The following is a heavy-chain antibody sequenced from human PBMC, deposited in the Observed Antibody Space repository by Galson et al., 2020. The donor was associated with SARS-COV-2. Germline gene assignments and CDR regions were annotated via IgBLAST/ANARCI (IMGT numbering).Heavy chain of an antibody. CDR1: GGSISSGGYY. V-gene: IGHV4-31*03. CDR3: ARARIVVVINAFDI. Sequence: ETSETLSLTCTVSGGSISSGGYYWSWIRQHPGKGLEWIGYIYYSGSTYYNPSLKSRVTISVDTSKNQFSLKLSSVTAADTAVYYCARARIVVVINAFDIWGQGTIVTVSS. J-gene: IGHJ3*02. D-gene: IGHD3-22*01. CDR2: IYYSGST.